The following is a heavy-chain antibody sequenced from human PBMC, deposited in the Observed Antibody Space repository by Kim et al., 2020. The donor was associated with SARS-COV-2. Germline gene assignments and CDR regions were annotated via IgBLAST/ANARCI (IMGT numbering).Heavy chain of an antibody. Sequence: GGSLRLSCAASGFIVSSTYMSWVRQAPGKGLEWVSVIYTGGGTYYTDSVKGRFTISRDNSKNTLFLQMNSLRAEDTAVYYCVRNGVWDYGGNWGQGTLVTVSS. CDR1: GFIVSSTY. CDR2: IYTGGGT. J-gene: IGHJ4*02. CDR3: VRNGVWDYGGN. V-gene: IGHV3-53*01. D-gene: IGHD4-17*01.